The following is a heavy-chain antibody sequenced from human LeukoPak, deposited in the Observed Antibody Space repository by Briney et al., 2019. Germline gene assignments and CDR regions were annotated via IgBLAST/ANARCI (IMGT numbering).Heavy chain of an antibody. Sequence: PSETLSLTCAVYGGSFSGYYWSWIRQPPGKGLEWIGETNHSGSTNYNPSLKSRVTISVDTSKNQFSLKLSSVTAADTAVYYCARHFGAFDIWGQGTMVTVSS. CDR3: ARHFGAFDI. CDR2: TNHSGST. V-gene: IGHV4-34*01. D-gene: IGHD3-10*01. CDR1: GGSFSGYY. J-gene: IGHJ3*02.